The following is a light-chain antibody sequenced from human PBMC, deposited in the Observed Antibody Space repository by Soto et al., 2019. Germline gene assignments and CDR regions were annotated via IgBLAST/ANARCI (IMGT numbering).Light chain of an antibody. V-gene: IGLV2-14*01. CDR1: TRDIAGYNY. CDR2: QVT. J-gene: IGLJ1*01. CDR3: TSFSSSTSLYV. Sequence: QSVLTQPASVSGSLGQSITISCTGTTRDIAGYNYISWYQQLPGKAPKLMIYQVTIRPSGISNRFSGSKSGNTASLTISGLQAEDEADYYCTSFSSSTSLYVFGTGNKVTVL.